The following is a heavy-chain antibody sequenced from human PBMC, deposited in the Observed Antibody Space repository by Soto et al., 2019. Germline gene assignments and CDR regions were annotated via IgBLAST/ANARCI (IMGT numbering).Heavy chain of an antibody. V-gene: IGHV4-34*01. J-gene: IGHJ5*02. Sequence: SETLSLTCAVYGGSFSGYYWSWIRQPPGKGLEWIGEINHSGGTNYNPSLKSRVTISVDTSKNQFSLKLSSVTAADTAVYYCARGAQITMVRGVPRSNWFDPWGQGTLVTVSS. CDR1: GGSFSGYY. D-gene: IGHD3-10*01. CDR3: ARGAQITMVRGVPRSNWFDP. CDR2: INHSGGT.